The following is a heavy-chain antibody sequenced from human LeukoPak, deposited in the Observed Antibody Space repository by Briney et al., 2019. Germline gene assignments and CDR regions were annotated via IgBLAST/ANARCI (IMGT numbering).Heavy chain of an antibody. CDR2: ISGSGGST. V-gene: IGHV3-23*01. J-gene: IGHJ3*02. D-gene: IGHD4-17*01. CDR1: GFTFSSYA. CDR3: AKEVGDYSDYGPDAFDI. Sequence: GGSLRLSCAASGFTFSSYAMSWVRQAPGKGLEWVSAISGSGGSTYYADSVKGRFTISRDNSKNTLYLQMNSLRAEDTAVYYCAKEVGDYSDYGPDAFDIWGQGTMVTVSS.